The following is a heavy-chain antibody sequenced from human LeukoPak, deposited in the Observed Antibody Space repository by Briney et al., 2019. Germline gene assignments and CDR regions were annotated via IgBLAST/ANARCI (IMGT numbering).Heavy chain of an antibody. Sequence: GGSLRLSCAASGYTFSSDSINWVRQAPGKGLEWVSSIRVGSNYIYYADSVRGRFSISRDDARNSLYLQMDSLRGDDTAVYYCARLRRNSDRSGYYYYYDYWGQGTLVTVSS. D-gene: IGHD3-22*01. CDR3: ARLRRNSDRSGYYYYYDY. J-gene: IGHJ4*02. CDR2: IRVGSNYI. V-gene: IGHV3-21*01. CDR1: GYTFSSDS.